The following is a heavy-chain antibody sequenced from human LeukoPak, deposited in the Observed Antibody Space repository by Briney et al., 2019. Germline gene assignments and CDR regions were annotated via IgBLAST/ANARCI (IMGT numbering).Heavy chain of an antibody. V-gene: IGHV3-23*01. Sequence: GGSLRLSCAGSGFSFSSYAMDWVRQAPGKGLEWVSYISGISGIVYYADSVKGRFTISRDNSKNTLYLQMNSLRAEDTAVYYCTNDYWGQGTLVTVSS. J-gene: IGHJ4*02. CDR2: ISGISGIV. CDR3: TNDY. CDR1: GFSFSSYA.